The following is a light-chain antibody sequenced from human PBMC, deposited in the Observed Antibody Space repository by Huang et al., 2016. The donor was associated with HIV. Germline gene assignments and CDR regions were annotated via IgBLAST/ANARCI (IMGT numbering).Light chain of an antibody. V-gene: IGKV1-39*01. CDR2: AAS. CDR3: QQSYSNTFT. CDR1: QSISSY. J-gene: IGKJ3*01. Sequence: DIQMTQSPSSLSASVGDRVIITCRASQSISSYLNWYQQQPGKAPNLLISAASSLHSGVPSRFSGSGSGTDFTLTIRSLQPEDFATYYCQQSYSNTFTFGAGTKVDVK.